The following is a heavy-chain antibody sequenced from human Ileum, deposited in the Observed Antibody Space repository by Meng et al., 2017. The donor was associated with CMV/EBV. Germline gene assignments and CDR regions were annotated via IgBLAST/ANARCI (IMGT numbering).Heavy chain of an antibody. CDR3: ARTLKQLGIY. D-gene: IGHD1-1*01. J-gene: IGHJ4*02. CDR1: GYTFTGYY. CDR2: INPAGGVT. Sequence: VSCKASGYTFTGYYIRWVRQAPGQGLEWMGWINPAGGVTSYAQKFQGRVTVTRDTSISTAYMELSSLRSDDTAVYYCARTLKQLGIYWGQGTLVTVSS. V-gene: IGHV1-2*02.